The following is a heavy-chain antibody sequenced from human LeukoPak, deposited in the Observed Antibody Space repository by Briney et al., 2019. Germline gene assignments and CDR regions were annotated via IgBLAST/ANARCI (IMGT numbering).Heavy chain of an antibody. CDR1: GFTFSSYA. CDR3: ARDLKYAGGVD. D-gene: IGHD3-16*01. J-gene: IGHJ4*02. Sequence: GALRLSCAASGFTFSSYAMHWVRQAPGKGLEWVAVISYDGSNKYYADSVKGRFTISRDNSKNTLYLQMNSLRAEDTAVYYCARDLKYAGGVDWGQGTLVTVSS. CDR2: ISYDGSNK. V-gene: IGHV3-30*04.